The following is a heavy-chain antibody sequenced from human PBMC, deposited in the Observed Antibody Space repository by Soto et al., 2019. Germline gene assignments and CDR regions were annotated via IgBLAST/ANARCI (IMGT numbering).Heavy chain of an antibody. CDR1: GGTFSSYA. Sequence: QVQLVQSGAEVKKPGSSVKVSCKASGGTFSSYAISWVRQAPGQGLEWMGGIIPIFGTANYAQKFQGRVTITXXEXRXXAYTEVSSLSSEDTAIYYCAQTLGSAVAGPGRFDLWGRGTLVTVSS. CDR2: IIPIFGTA. CDR3: AQTLGSAVAGPGRFDL. V-gene: IGHV1-69*05. J-gene: IGHJ2*01. D-gene: IGHD6-19*01.